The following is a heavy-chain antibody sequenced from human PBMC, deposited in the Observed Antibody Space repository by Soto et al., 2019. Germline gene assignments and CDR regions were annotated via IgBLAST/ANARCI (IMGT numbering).Heavy chain of an antibody. J-gene: IGHJ2*01. CDR1: GFTGNTNY. CDR2: MHTGGSP. CDR3: ARGLNDIVELVAITRPPWYFDL. D-gene: IGHD2-15*01. V-gene: IGHV3-53*01. Sequence: EGQLVESGGGLIQPGGSLRLSCAPSGFTGNTNYMTWVRLAPGKGLEWVSVMHTGGSPYYAASVKGRFTISRDNSKNTVYLQMNSLTAEETAVYYCARGLNDIVELVAITRPPWYFDLCGRGTLVTVSS.